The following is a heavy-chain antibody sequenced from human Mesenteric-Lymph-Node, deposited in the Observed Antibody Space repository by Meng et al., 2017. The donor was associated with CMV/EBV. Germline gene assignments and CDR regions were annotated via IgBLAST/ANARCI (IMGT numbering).Heavy chain of an antibody. J-gene: IGHJ4*02. V-gene: IGHV4-61*05. CDR1: GGSISSSSYY. D-gene: IGHD4-23*01. CDR2: IYYSGST. Sequence: SETLSLTCTVSGGSISSSSYYWGWIRQPPGKGLEWIGYIYYSGSTNYNPSLKSRVTISVDTSKNQFSLKLSSVTAADTAVYYCARVQSSADGGNLPAFDYWGQGTLVTVSS. CDR3: ARVQSSADGGNLPAFDY.